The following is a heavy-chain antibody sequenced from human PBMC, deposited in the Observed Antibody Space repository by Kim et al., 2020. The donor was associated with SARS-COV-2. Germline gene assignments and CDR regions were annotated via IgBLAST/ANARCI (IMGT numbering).Heavy chain of an antibody. D-gene: IGHD1-26*01. CDR2: IKEDGSVK. Sequence: GGSLRLSCAASGFSFRNYWMSWVRQAPGKGPEWVANIKEDGSVKYYVDSVKGRFTISRDNAENSVFLQMNSLRVEDSAVYYCARDALGLSGESFDIWGQGTMVTVPS. CDR3: ARDALGLSGESFDI. CDR1: GFSFRNYW. J-gene: IGHJ3*02. V-gene: IGHV3-7*01.